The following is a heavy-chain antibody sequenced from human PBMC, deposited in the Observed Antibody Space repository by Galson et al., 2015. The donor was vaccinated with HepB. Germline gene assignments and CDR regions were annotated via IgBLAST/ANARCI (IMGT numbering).Heavy chain of an antibody. V-gene: IGHV1-18*01. J-gene: IGHJ3*02. D-gene: IGHD3-3*01. CDR1: GYTFTSYG. CDR2: ISAYNGNT. CDR3: ARDPTYYDFWSGYYRGAFDI. Sequence: SVKVSCKASGYTFTSYGISWVRQAPGQGLEWMGWISAYNGNTNYAQKLQGRVTMTTDTSTSTAYMELRSLRSDDTAVYYCARDPTYYDFWSGYYRGAFDIWGQGTMVTVSS.